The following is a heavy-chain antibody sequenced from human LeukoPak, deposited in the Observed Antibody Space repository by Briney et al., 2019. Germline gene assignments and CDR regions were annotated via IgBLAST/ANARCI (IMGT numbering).Heavy chain of an antibody. CDR2: LKQDGSDK. V-gene: IGHV3-7*01. D-gene: IGHD3-22*01. CDR3: ARDSRFTMRDY. J-gene: IGHJ4*02. Sequence: PGGSLRLSCAASGFIFSSYWMSWVRQAPGKGLEWVANLKQDGSDKSYVDSVKGRFTISRDNAKNSLYLQMNSLRAEDTAVYYCARDSRFTMRDYWGQGTLVTVSS. CDR1: GFIFSSYW.